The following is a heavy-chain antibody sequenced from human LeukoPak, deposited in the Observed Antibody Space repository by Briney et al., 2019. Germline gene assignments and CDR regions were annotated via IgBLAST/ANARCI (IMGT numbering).Heavy chain of an antibody. D-gene: IGHD3-22*01. CDR3: AKGAYDSSGYYYGY. CDR1: GFTFDDYA. CDR2: ISWNSGSI. V-gene: IGHV3-9*01. J-gene: IGHJ4*02. Sequence: GGSLRLSWAASGFTFDDYAMPWVRQAPGKGLGGVSGISWNSGSIGYADSVKGRFTISRDNAKNSLYLQMNSLRAEDTALYYCAKGAYDSSGYYYGYWGQGTLVTVSS.